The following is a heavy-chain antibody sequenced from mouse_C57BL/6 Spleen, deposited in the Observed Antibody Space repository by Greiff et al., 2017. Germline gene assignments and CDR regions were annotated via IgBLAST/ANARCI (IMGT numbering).Heavy chain of an antibody. D-gene: IGHD1-1*01. Sequence: EVQLQQSGAELVKPGASVKLSCTASGFNINDYYMHWVKQRPEQGLEWIGRIDPEDGETKYAPKFQGKATITADTSSNTAYLQLSSLTSEDTAVYYCALSYYCGSSPYYFGCWGQGTTLAVSS. V-gene: IGHV14-2*01. CDR2: IDPEDGET. CDR1: GFNINDYY. CDR3: ALSYYCGSSPYYFGC. J-gene: IGHJ2*01.